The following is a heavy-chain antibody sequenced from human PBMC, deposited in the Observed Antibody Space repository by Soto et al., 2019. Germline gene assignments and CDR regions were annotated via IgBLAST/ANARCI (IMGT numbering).Heavy chain of an antibody. D-gene: IGHD4-17*01. CDR1: GFTFSSYA. CDR2: ISYDGSNK. J-gene: IGHJ6*02. V-gene: IGHV3-30-3*01. Sequence: QVQLVESGGGVVQPGRSLRLSCAASGFTFSSYAMHWVRQAPGKGLEWVAVISYDGSNKYYADSVKGRFTISRDNSKNTLYLQMNSLRAEDTAVYYCAGDGDYNYGMDVWGQGTTVTVSS. CDR3: AGDGDYNYGMDV.